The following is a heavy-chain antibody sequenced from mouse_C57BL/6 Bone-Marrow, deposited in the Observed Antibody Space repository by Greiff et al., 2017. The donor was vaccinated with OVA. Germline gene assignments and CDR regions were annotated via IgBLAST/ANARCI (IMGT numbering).Heavy chain of an antibody. Sequence: QVQLQQPGAELVMPGASVKLSCKASGYTFTSYWMHWVKQRPGQGLEWIGEIDPSDSYTNYNQKFKGKSTLSVDKTSNTASSQLSSLTAEDSWVYNCAREANYYGSSFDYWGQGTTLTVSS. CDR3: AREANYYGSSFDY. V-gene: IGHV1-69*01. J-gene: IGHJ2*01. CDR1: GYTFTSYW. D-gene: IGHD1-1*01. CDR2: IDPSDSYT.